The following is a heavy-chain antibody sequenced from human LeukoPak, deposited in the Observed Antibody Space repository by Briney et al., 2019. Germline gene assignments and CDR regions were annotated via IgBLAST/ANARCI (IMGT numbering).Heavy chain of an antibody. CDR1: GYSISSGYY. D-gene: IGHD6-13*01. CDR3: ARARGLGIADEYNWFDP. Sequence: PSETLSLTCAVSGYSISSGYYWGWIRQPPGKGLEWIGIIYHSGSTYYNPFLKSRVTISVDTSKNQFSLKLSSVTAADTAVYYCARARGLGIADEYNWFDPWGQGTLVTVSS. J-gene: IGHJ5*02. CDR2: IYHSGST. V-gene: IGHV4-38-2*01.